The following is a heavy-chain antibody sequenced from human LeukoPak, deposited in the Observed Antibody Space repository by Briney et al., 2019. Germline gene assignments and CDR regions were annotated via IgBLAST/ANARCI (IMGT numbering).Heavy chain of an antibody. V-gene: IGHV3-48*01. D-gene: IGHD4-23*01. CDR3: ARDYGGSSPFDY. CDR1: GFTFSTYT. CDR2: ISSSANTI. J-gene: IGHJ4*02. Sequence: GGSLRLSCAASGFTFSTYTMNWVRQAPGKGLEWVSFISSSANTIHYADSVKGRFTISRDNAKNSLYLQMNSLRAEDTAVYYCARDYGGSSPFDYWGQGTLVTVSS.